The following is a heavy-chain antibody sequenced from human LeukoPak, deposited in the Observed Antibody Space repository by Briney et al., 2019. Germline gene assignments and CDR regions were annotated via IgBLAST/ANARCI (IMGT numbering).Heavy chain of an antibody. CDR1: GGSITSYY. V-gene: IGHV4-59*01. Sequence: SETLSLTCTVSGGSITSYYWSWIRQPPGKGLEWIGYIYYSGNTNYNPSLKSRVTISVDTSKDQFSLKLSSVTAVDTAVYYCARAPSSTTEFDYWGQGTLVTVSS. D-gene: IGHD1-1*01. CDR2: IYYSGNT. J-gene: IGHJ4*02. CDR3: ARAPSSTTEFDY.